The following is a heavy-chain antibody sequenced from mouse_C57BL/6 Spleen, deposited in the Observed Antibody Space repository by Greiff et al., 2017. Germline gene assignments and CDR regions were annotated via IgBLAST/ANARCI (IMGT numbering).Heavy chain of an antibody. CDR2: IDPSDSYT. Sequence: QVQLQQPGAELVKPGASVKLSCKASGYTFTSYWMQWVKQRPGQGLEWIGEIDPSDSYTNYNQKFKGKATLTVDTSSSTAYMQLSSLTSEDSAVYYCARRGGYDYDFYFDYWGQGTTLTVSS. D-gene: IGHD2-4*01. V-gene: IGHV1-50*01. CDR3: ARRGGYDYDFYFDY. CDR1: GYTFTSYW. J-gene: IGHJ2*01.